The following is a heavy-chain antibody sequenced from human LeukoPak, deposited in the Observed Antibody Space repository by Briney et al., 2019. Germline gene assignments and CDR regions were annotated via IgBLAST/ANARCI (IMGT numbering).Heavy chain of an antibody. D-gene: IGHD5-18*01. Sequence: ASVKVSCKASGYTFTGYHMHWVRQAPGQGLEWMGWINPNSGGTNYAQKFQGRVTMTRDTSICTAYMELSRLRSDDTAVYYCARASTAMAPFQHWGQGTLVTVSS. CDR1: GYTFTGYH. J-gene: IGHJ1*01. CDR2: INPNSGGT. V-gene: IGHV1-2*02. CDR3: ARASTAMAPFQH.